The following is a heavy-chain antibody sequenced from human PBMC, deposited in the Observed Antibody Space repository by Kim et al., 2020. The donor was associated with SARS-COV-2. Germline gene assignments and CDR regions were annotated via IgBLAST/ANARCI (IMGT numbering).Heavy chain of an antibody. J-gene: IGHJ2*01. CDR1: GGTFSSYA. Sequence: SVKVSCKASGGTFSSYAISWVRQAPGQGLEWMGGIIPIFGTANYAQKFQGRVTITADESTSTAYMELSSLRSEDTAVYYCARVRNIAAHRAHWYFDLWGRGTLVTVSS. CDR3: ARVRNIAAHRAHWYFDL. V-gene: IGHV1-69*13. D-gene: IGHD6-6*01. CDR2: IIPIFGTA.